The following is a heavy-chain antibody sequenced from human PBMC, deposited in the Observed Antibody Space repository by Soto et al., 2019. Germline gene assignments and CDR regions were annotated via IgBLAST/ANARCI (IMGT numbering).Heavy chain of an antibody. CDR1: GFTVSSNY. Sequence: PVGSLRLSCAASGFTVSSNYMSWVRQSPGKGLEWVSVIYSGGSTYYADSVKGRFTISRDNSKNTLYLQMNSLRAEDTAVYYCARDRGGIGGVNYYYYGMDVWGQGTTVTVSS. D-gene: IGHD1-26*01. CDR2: IYSGGST. J-gene: IGHJ6*02. V-gene: IGHV3-53*01. CDR3: ARDRGGIGGVNYYYYGMDV.